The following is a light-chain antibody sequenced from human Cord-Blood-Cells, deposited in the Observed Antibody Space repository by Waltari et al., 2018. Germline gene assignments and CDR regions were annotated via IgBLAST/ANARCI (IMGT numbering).Light chain of an antibody. V-gene: IGLV2-8*01. CDR1: SSDVGGYNY. Sequence: QSVLTQPPSASGSPGQSVTISCTGTSSDVGGYNYVSCYKQHPGKAPKLMIYEVTKRPSGFPDRFSGSKSGNTASLTVSGLQAEDEADYYCSSYAGSNNLVFGGGTKLTVL. CDR3: SSYAGSNNLV. J-gene: IGLJ2*01. CDR2: EVT.